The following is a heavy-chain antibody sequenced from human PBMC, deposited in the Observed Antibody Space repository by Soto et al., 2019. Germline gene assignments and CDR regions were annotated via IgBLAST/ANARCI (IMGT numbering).Heavy chain of an antibody. Sequence: GGSLRLSCTPSGFTFGDYAMSWVRQAPGKGLEWVGFIRSKAYGGTTEYAASVKGRFTISRDDSKSIAYLQMNSLKTEDTAVYYCTRLGSGMDYFDYWGQGTLVTVSS. CDR3: TRLGSGMDYFDY. CDR1: GFTFGDYA. J-gene: IGHJ4*02. D-gene: IGHD6-19*01. V-gene: IGHV3-49*04. CDR2: IRSKAYGGTT.